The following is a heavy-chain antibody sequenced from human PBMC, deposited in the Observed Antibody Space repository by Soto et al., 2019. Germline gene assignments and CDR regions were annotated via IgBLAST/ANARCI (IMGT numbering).Heavy chain of an antibody. V-gene: IGHV3-9*01. D-gene: IGHD4-17*01. Sequence: EVQLVESGGGLVQPGRSLRLSCAASGFTFDDYAMHWVRQAPGKGLEWVSGISWDSGSIGYADSVKGRFTISRDNAKNSLYLQMNSLRAEDTAVYYCAKALDYGDYAFYFDYWGQGTLVTVSS. J-gene: IGHJ4*02. CDR3: AKALDYGDYAFYFDY. CDR2: ISWDSGSI. CDR1: GFTFDDYA.